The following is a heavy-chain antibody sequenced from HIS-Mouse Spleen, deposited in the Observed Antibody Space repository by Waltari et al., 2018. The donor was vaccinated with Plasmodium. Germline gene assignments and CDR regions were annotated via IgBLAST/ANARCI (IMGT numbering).Heavy chain of an antibody. CDR2: IYYSGST. CDR1: GGPISSSSYY. J-gene: IGHJ4*02. CDR3: ARRGGSYYYFDY. D-gene: IGHD1-26*01. V-gene: IGHV4-39*01. Sequence: QLQLQESGPGLVKPSETLSLTCPVSGGPISSSSYYGGWIRQPPGKGLEWIGSIYYSGSTYYNPSLKSRVTISVDTSKNQFSLKLSSVTAADTAVYYCARRGGSYYYFDYWGQGTLVTVSS.